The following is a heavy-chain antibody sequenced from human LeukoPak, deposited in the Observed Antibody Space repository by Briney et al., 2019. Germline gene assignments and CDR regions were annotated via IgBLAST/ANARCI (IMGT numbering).Heavy chain of an antibody. CDR3: AKISARQWLVRGYFDY. J-gene: IGHJ4*02. Sequence: PGGSLRLSCAASGFTFSSYGMHWVRQAPGKGLEWVAVVSYDGSNKYYADSVKGRFTISRDNSKNTLYLQMNSLRAEDTAVYYCAKISARQWLVRGYFDYWGQGTLVTVSS. CDR2: VSYDGSNK. D-gene: IGHD6-19*01. V-gene: IGHV3-30*18. CDR1: GFTFSSYG.